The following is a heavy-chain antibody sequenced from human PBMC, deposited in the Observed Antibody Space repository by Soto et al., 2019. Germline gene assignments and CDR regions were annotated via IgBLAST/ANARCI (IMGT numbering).Heavy chain of an antibody. CDR1: GYTFTSYD. D-gene: IGHD6-13*01. CDR2: MNPNSGNT. J-gene: IGHJ4*02. Sequence: GASVKVSCKASGYTFTSYDINWVRQDTGQGLEWMGWMNPNSGNTGYAQKFQGRATMTRSTSISTAYMELSSLRSEDTAVYYCARGRGSSSWSDFDYWGEGTLVTVSS. V-gene: IGHV1-8*01. CDR3: ARGRGSSSWSDFDY.